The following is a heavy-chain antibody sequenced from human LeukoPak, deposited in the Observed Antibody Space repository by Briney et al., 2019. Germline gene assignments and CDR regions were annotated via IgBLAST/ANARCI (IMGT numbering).Heavy chain of an antibody. CDR3: ARGVGAAAPFDI. Sequence: PSETLSLTCTVSGESISSFYWSWIRRPAGKGLEWIGHIYSSGSTNYNPSLKSRVTMSVDTSKNQFSLKLSSVTAADTAVYYCARGVGAAAPFDIWGQGTMVTVSS. D-gene: IGHD1-26*01. CDR1: GESISSFY. V-gene: IGHV4-4*07. CDR2: IYSSGST. J-gene: IGHJ3*02.